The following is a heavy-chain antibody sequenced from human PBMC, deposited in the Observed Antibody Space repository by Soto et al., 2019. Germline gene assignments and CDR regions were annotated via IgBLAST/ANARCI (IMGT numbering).Heavy chain of an antibody. Sequence: QVQLVQSGAEVKKPGSSVKVSCKASGGTFSSYAISWVRQAPGQGLEWMGGIIPIFGTANYAQKFQGRVTITADESMSTAYMELSSLRSEDTAVYYCAREPSPDYDFWSGFFDYWGQGTLVTVSS. CDR2: IIPIFGTA. CDR1: GGTFSSYA. J-gene: IGHJ4*02. V-gene: IGHV1-69*12. D-gene: IGHD3-3*01. CDR3: AREPSPDYDFWSGFFDY.